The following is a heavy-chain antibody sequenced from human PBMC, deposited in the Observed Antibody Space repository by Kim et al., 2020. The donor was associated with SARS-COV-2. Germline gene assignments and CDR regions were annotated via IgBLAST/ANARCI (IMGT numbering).Heavy chain of an antibody. J-gene: IGHJ4*02. CDR1: GFTFSSYG. V-gene: IGHV3-33*01. Sequence: GGSLRLSYAASGFTFSSYGMHWVRQGPGKGLEWVAVIWYDGSNKYYEDSVKGRFTISRDNSKNTLYLQMNSLRAEDTAVYYCARDLDGDYHYFDYWGQGTLVTVSS. D-gene: IGHD4-17*01. CDR3: ARDLDGDYHYFDY. CDR2: IWYDGSNK.